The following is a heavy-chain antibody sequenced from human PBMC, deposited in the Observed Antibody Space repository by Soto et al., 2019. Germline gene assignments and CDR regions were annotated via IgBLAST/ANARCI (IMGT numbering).Heavy chain of an antibody. Sequence: SETLSLTCAVYGGSFSGYYWSWVRQPPGKGLEWIGEINHSGSTNYNPSLKGRVTISVDTSKNQFSLKLSSVKASDTAMYYCARRGQQLVLGGYYYYGMDVWGQGTTVTVSS. CDR3: ARRGQQLVLGGYYYYGMDV. CDR1: GGSFSGYY. D-gene: IGHD6-13*01. V-gene: IGHV4-34*01. CDR2: INHSGST. J-gene: IGHJ6*02.